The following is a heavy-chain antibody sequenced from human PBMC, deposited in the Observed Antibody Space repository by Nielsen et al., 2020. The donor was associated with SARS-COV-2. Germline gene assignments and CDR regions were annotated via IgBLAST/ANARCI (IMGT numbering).Heavy chain of an antibody. Sequence: SETLSLTCAVSGGSISSYYWSWIRQPPGKGLEWIGYIYYSGSTNYNPSLKSRVTISVDTSKNQFSLKLSSVTAADTAVYYCASNTKAGTFHWGQGTLVTVSS. CDR3: ASNTKAGTFH. CDR1: GGSISSYY. V-gene: IGHV4-59*08. CDR2: IYYSGST. D-gene: IGHD6-19*01. J-gene: IGHJ4*02.